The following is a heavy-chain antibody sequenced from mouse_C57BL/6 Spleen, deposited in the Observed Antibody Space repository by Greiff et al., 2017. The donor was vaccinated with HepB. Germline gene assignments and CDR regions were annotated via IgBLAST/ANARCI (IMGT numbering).Heavy chain of an antibody. CDR2: IWSGGST. D-gene: IGHD2-4*01. CDR1: GFSLTSYG. V-gene: IGHV2-2*01. J-gene: IGHJ3*01. Sequence: QVQLQQSGPGLVQPSQSLSITCTVSGFSLTSYGVHWVRQSPGKGLEWLGVIWSGGSTDYNAAFISRLSISKDNSKSQVFLKMNSLQADDTAIYYCAKIYYEFAYWGQGTLVTVAA. CDR3: AKIYYEFAY.